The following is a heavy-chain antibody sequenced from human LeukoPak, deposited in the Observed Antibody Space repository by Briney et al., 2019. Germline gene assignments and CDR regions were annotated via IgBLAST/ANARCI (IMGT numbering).Heavy chain of an antibody. V-gene: IGHV3-21*01. CDR1: GFTFGTYS. CDR3: ARGGTFGVDISDY. CDR2: ISSSSRNT. J-gene: IGHJ4*02. D-gene: IGHD3-3*01. Sequence: GGSLRLSCAVSGFTFGTYSMTWVRQAPGKGLEWVSSISSSSRNTYYTESVRGRFTISRDNAKNSLFLQMNSLRVEDTAVYYCARGGTFGVDISDYWGQGTLVTVSA.